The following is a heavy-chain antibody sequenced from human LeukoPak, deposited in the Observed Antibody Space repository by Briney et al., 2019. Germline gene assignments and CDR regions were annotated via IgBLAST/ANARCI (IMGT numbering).Heavy chain of an antibody. CDR2: KVTT. D-gene: IGHD3-10*02. J-gene: IGHJ4*02. Sequence: GGSLRLSCAASGFTFSTYWMHWVRQVPGKGLEWVSRKVTTNYADSVEGRFTISRDNAKNTVYLEINSLRAEDTAVYYCARGGLFAYYFDYWGQGTLVTVSS. CDR1: GFTFSTYW. CDR3: ARGGLFAYYFDY. V-gene: IGHV3-74*01.